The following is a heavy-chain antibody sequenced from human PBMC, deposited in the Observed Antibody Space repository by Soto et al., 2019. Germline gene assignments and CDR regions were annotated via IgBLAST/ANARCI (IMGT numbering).Heavy chain of an antibody. Sequence: QVQLVQSGAEVKKPGSSVKVSCKASGGTFSSYAISWVRQAPGQGLEWMGGIMPIFGTADYAQKFQGRVTITADEYMSPGYLEPGSLRSEYTAVYVCARYTTGYYYYGMDVWGQGTTVTVSS. J-gene: IGHJ6*02. D-gene: IGHD1-1*01. V-gene: IGHV1-69*12. CDR2: IMPIFGTA. CDR3: ARYTTGYYYYGMDV. CDR1: GGTFSSYA.